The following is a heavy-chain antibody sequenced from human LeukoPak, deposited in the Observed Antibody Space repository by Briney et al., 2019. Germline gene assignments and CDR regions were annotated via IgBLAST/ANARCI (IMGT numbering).Heavy chain of an antibody. V-gene: IGHV4-30-2*01. CDR3: ARASYYDILTGLDY. Sequence: SETLSLTCTVSGGSISSGGYYWSWIRQPPGKGLEWIGYIYHSGSTYYNPSLKSRVTISVDRSKNQFSLKLSSVTAADTAVYYCARASYYDILTGLDYWGQGTLVTVSS. CDR2: IYHSGST. CDR1: GGSISSGGYY. J-gene: IGHJ4*02. D-gene: IGHD3-9*01.